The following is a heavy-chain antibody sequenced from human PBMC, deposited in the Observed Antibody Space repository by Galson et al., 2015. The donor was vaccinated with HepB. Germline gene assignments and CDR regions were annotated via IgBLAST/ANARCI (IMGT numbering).Heavy chain of an antibody. CDR2: INPSGGST. D-gene: IGHD3-10*01. V-gene: IGHV1-46*01. Sequence: SVKVSCKASGYTFTSYYMHWVRQAPGQGLEWMGIINPSGGSTSYAQKFQGRVTMTRDTSTSTVYMELSSLRSEDTAVYYCASGVWFGELLYPPNYWGQGTLVTVSS. CDR3: ASGVWFGELLYPPNY. J-gene: IGHJ4*02. CDR1: GYTFTSYY.